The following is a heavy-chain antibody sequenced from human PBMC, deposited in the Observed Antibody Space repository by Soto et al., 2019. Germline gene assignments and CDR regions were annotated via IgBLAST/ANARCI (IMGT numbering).Heavy chain of an antibody. V-gene: IGHV3-21*01. CDR1: GFNIRSFN. CDR3: ADSWLPTSY. CDR2: ISGESGFK. J-gene: IGHJ4*02. D-gene: IGHD5-12*01. Sequence: GGSLRLSCEASGFNIRSFNMNWVRQAPGKGLEWVASISGESGFKYYTEAVKGRFTISRDNARNSLFLQMDFLDVEDTAVYYCADSWLPTSYWGRGTLVTVSS.